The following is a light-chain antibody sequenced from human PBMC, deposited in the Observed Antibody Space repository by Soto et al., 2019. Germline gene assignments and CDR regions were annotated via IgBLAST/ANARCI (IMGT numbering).Light chain of an antibody. CDR2: AAS. CDR1: QSIISY. Sequence: DIQMTQYPSSLSASVGDRVTITCRASQSIISYLNWYQQKPGKAPKLLIYAASSLQSGVPSRFSGSGSGTDFTLTISSLQPEDFATYYCQQSYSTPRTLGQGTKVDIK. CDR3: QQSYSTPRT. V-gene: IGKV1-39*01. J-gene: IGKJ1*01.